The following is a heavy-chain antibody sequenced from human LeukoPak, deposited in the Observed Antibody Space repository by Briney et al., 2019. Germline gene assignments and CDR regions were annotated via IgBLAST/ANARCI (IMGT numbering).Heavy chain of an antibody. V-gene: IGHV4-30-4*01. CDR1: GGSISSGDYY. CDR2: IYYSGST. CDR3: ARVQLWYAFDI. J-gene: IGHJ3*02. D-gene: IGHD5-18*01. Sequence: SETLSLTCTVSGGSISSGDYYWGWIRQPPGKGLEWIGYIYYSGSTYYNPSLKSRVTISVDTSKNQFSLKLSSVTAADTAVYYCARVQLWYAFDIWGQGTMVTVSS.